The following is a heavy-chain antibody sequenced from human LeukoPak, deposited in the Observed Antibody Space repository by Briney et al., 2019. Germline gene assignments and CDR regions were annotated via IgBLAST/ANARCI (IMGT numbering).Heavy chain of an antibody. CDR3: ARGSGAYGELDY. J-gene: IGHJ4*02. CDR1: GFTFSNHSM. Sequence: TGGSLRLSCAASGFTFSNHSMIWVRQAPGKGLEWIGEIYHSGSTNYNPSLKSRVTISVDKSKNQFSLKLSSVTAADTAVYYCARGSGAYGELDYWGQGTLVTVSS. CDR2: IYHSGST. D-gene: IGHD4-17*01. V-gene: IGHV4-4*02.